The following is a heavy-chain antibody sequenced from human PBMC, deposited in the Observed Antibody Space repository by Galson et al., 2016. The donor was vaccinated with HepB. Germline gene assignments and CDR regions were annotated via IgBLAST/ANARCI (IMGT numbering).Heavy chain of an antibody. CDR3: ARASGRWEIRSHLFDY. CDR1: GFTFSNYA. Sequence: SLRLSCAASGFTFSNYAMHWARQAPGKGLEWVAVMSYDEYDGNNKYYADSVKGRFTISRDNSDNTLYLQMNSLRPEDTALYFCARASGRWEIRSHLFDYWGQGTLVTVSS. D-gene: IGHD1-26*01. V-gene: IGHV3-30-3*01. J-gene: IGHJ4*02. CDR2: MSYDEYDGNNK.